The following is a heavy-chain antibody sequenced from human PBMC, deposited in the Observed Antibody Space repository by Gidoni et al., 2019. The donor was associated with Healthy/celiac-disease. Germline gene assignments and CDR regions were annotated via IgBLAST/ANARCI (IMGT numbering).Heavy chain of an antibody. D-gene: IGHD3-22*01. Sequence: EVQLVESGGGLVQPGRSLRLSCTASGFTFGDYAMSWFRQAQGKGLEWVGFIRSKAYGGTTEYAASVKGRFTISRDDSKSIAYLQMNSLKTEDTAVYYCTRDLPGDYYDSSGYYPSRYYYGMDVWGQGTTVTVSS. V-gene: IGHV3-49*03. J-gene: IGHJ6*02. CDR1: GFTFGDYA. CDR3: TRDLPGDYYDSSGYYPSRYYYGMDV. CDR2: IRSKAYGGTT.